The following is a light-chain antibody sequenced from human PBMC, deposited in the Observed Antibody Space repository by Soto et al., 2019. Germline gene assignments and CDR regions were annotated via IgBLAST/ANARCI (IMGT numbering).Light chain of an antibody. V-gene: IGKV3-20*01. CDR3: QQYGSSPQT. J-gene: IGKJ1*01. Sequence: ELVLTQSPGTLPLAPGERATLSCRASQSVSSSYLAWYQQKPGQAPRLHIYGASSRATGIPDRFSGSGSGTDFTLTISRLEPEDFAVYYCQQYGSSPQTFGQGTKVEIK. CDR1: QSVSSSY. CDR2: GAS.